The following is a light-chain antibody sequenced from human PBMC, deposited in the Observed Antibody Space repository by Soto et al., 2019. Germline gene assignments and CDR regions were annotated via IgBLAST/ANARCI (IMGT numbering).Light chain of an antibody. CDR2: DAS. Sequence: EIVLTQSPDTLSLSPGERATLSCRASQSVSGYLGWYQQKPGQAPRLLIYDASNRAYGVPARFRGSGSGTNCTLTIASLEPDDFAVYYCQQRSNWPYLTFGGGTRV. J-gene: IGKJ4*01. CDR3: QQRSNWPYLT. V-gene: IGKV3-11*01. CDR1: QSVSGY.